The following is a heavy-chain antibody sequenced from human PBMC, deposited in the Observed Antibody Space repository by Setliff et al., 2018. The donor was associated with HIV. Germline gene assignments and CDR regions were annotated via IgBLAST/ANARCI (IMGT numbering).Heavy chain of an antibody. CDR1: GGSISSSSYY. D-gene: IGHD2-21*01. Sequence: PSETLSLTCTVSGGSISSSSYYWGWIRQPPGKGLEWIGSIYYSGSTYYNPSLKSRVTISVDTSKNQFSLKPSSVTAADTAVYYCARLRWVGGLVVVIAQYFDYWGQGTLVTVSS. V-gene: IGHV4-39*01. CDR2: IYYSGST. J-gene: IGHJ4*02. CDR3: ARLRWVGGLVVVIAQYFDY.